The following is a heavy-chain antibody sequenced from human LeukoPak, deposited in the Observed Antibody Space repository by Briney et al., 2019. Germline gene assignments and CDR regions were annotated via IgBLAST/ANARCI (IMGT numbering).Heavy chain of an antibody. J-gene: IGHJ6*03. D-gene: IGHD3-9*01. CDR2: IYTSGST. Sequence: SETLSLTCTVSGGSISSGSYYWSWIRQPAGKGLEWIGRIYTSGSTNYNPYLKSRVTISVDTSKNQCSLKLSSVTAADTAVYYCASRTPHDILTGYYWVDYYMDVWGKGTTVTVSS. CDR1: GGSISSGSYY. CDR3: ASRTPHDILTGYYWVDYYMDV. V-gene: IGHV4-61*02.